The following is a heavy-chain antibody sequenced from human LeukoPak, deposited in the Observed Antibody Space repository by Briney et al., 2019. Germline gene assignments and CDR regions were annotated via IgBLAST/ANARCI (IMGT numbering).Heavy chain of an antibody. V-gene: IGHV4-59*01. Sequence: PSDTLSLTCTVFGGPITGYYWSWIRQPPGKGLEWIGYVSYRGSTSYNPSLKSRVTISVDTSKNQFSLKLSSVTAADTAVYYCARPYSSNWYDAFHFWGQGTMVT. CDR2: VSYRGST. CDR1: GGPITGYY. J-gene: IGHJ3*01. CDR3: ARPYSSNWYDAFHF. D-gene: IGHD6-13*01.